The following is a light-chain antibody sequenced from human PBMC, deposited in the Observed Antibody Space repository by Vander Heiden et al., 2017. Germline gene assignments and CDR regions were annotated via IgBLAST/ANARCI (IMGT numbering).Light chain of an antibody. CDR1: QGISSY. J-gene: IGKJ1*01. CDR3: QQYYSYPTWT. Sequence: AIRMTQSPSSFSASTGDRVTITCRASQGISSYLAWYQQKPGKAPKLLIYAASTLQSGVPSRFSGSGYGTDFTLTISCLQSEDFSTYYCQQYYSYPTWTFGQGTKVEIK. CDR2: AAS. V-gene: IGKV1-8*01.